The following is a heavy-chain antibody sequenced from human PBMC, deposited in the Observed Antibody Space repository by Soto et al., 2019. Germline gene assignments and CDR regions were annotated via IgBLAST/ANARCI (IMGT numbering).Heavy chain of an antibody. Sequence: SETLSLTCTVSGASVSSDYWIWFRQPPGKGLEWIGYFYFTGSTKYKSSLKSRVAISVDTSKNQFSLNLTSVTAADTAMYYCARASRIFRVDYWGQGSQVTVSS. CDR3: ARASRIFRVDY. CDR1: GASVSSDY. V-gene: IGHV4-59*02. CDR2: FYFTGST. J-gene: IGHJ4*02.